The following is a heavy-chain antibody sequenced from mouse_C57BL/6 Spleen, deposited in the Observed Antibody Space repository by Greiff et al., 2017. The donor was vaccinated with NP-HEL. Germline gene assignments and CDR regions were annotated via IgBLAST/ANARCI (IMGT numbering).Heavy chain of an antibody. CDR3: ARGGSRTGTDYYFDY. CDR1: GYTFTSYG. D-gene: IGHD4-1*01. Sequence: QVHVKQSGAELARPGASVKLSCKASGYTFTSYGISWVKQRTGQGLEWIGEIYPRSGNTYYNEKFKGKATLTADKSSSTAYMELRSLTSEDSAVYFWARGGSRTGTDYYFDYWGQGTTLTVSS. CDR2: IYPRSGNT. V-gene: IGHV1-81*01. J-gene: IGHJ2*01.